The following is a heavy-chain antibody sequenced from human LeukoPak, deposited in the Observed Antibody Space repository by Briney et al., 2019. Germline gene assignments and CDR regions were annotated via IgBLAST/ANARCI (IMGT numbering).Heavy chain of an antibody. CDR2: IYYSGST. CDR1: GGSISSGDYY. CDR3: ARSQAPRFLEWSRGFDP. J-gene: IGHJ5*02. Sequence: SQTLSLTCTVSGGSISSGDYYWSWIRQPPGKGLEWIGYIYYSGSTYYNPSLKSRVTISVDTSKNQFSLKLSSVTAADTAVYYCARSQAPRFLEWSRGFDPWGQGTLVTVSS. V-gene: IGHV4-30-4*08. D-gene: IGHD3-3*01.